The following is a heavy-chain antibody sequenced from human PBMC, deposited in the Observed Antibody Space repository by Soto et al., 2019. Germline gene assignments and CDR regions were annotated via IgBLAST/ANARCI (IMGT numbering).Heavy chain of an antibody. CDR3: ARDGGRHSGGIDY. Sequence: QVQLVQSGAEVKKPGSSVKVSCKASGGTFSSYSINWVRQAPGQGLEWMGEIIPIFGTANYAQKFQGRFTITADESTSTAYMELSSLSSEDTAVYYCARDGGRHSGGIDYWGQGTLVTVSS. J-gene: IGHJ4*02. CDR1: GGTFSSYS. CDR2: IIPIFGTA. D-gene: IGHD1-26*01. V-gene: IGHV1-69*01.